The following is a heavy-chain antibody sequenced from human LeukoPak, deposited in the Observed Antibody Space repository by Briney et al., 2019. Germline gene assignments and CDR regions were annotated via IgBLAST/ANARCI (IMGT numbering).Heavy chain of an antibody. V-gene: IGHV3-30*18. CDR1: GFTFSSYG. J-gene: IGHJ2*01. CDR3: AKDADTATIIYWYFDL. D-gene: IGHD5-18*01. CDR2: ISDDGSNK. Sequence: GGSLRLSCAASGFTFSSYGMHWVRQAPGKGLEWVAVISDDGSNKYYADSVKGRFTISRDNSKNTLYLQMNSLRLEDTALYYCAKDADTATIIYWYFDLWGRRTLVTVSS.